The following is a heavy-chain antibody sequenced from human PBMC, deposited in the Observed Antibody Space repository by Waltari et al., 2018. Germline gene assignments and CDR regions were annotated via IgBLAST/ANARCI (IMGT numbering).Heavy chain of an antibody. Sequence: QVQLQESGPGLVKPSQTLSLTCTVSGGSISSGSYQWSWIRQPAGKGLEWCGRINTSGITNYSPSLKSRVTISVDTSKNQFSLKLSSVTAADTAVYYCARDPVAGSFDYWGQGTLVTVSS. CDR1: GGSISSGSYQ. CDR3: ARDPVAGSFDY. V-gene: IGHV4-61*02. CDR2: INTSGIT. D-gene: IGHD6-19*01. J-gene: IGHJ4*02.